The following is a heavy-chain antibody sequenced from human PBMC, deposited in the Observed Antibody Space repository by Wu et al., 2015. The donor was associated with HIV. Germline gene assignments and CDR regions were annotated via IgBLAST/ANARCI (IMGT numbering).Heavy chain of an antibody. V-gene: IGHV1-2*02. D-gene: IGHD2-8*01. CDR3: ARDVTNTLDY. J-gene: IGHJ4*02. CDR1: GYTFTDHY. CDR2: NNPNSGGT. Sequence: QVQLVQSGVEVKEPGASVTVSCKTSGYTFTDHYIHWVRQAPGQGLEWMGWNNPNSGGTNYAQKFHGRVTMTRDTSITTAYMTLSSLTTGDTGVYFCARDVTNTLDYWGPEPRHRLL.